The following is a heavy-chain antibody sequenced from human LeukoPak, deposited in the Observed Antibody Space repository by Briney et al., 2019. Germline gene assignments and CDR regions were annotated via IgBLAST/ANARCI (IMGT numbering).Heavy chain of an antibody. J-gene: IGHJ6*03. CDR3: AKDRTRYYYYMDV. V-gene: IGHV3-9*01. CDR2: ISWNSGSI. Sequence: SGGSLRLSCAASGFTFDDYAMHWVRQAPGKGLEWVSGISWNSGSIGYADSVKGRFTISRDNAKNSLYLQMNSLRAEDTALYYCAKDRTRYYYYMDVWGKGTTVVVSS. CDR1: GFTFDDYA.